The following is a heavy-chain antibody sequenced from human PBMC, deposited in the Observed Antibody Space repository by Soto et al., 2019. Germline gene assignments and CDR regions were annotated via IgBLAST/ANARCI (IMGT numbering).Heavy chain of an antibody. V-gene: IGHV3-48*03. Sequence: PGGSLRLGCAASGFTFSSYEVNWVRQAPGKVLEWVSYMSSRGSTIYYADSVKGRFTISRDNAKNSLYLQMNSLRAEDTPVYYCARGKWAAAPYRYCSGASCKTYGMDVWGQGTTVTVSS. CDR2: MSSRGSTI. J-gene: IGHJ6*02. CDR1: GFTFSSYE. CDR3: ARGKWAAAPYRYCSGASCKTYGMDV. D-gene: IGHD2-15*01.